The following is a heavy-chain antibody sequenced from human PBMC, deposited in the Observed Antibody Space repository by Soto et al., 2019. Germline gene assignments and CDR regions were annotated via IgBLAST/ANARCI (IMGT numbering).Heavy chain of an antibody. J-gene: IGHJ4*02. CDR3: ARGHGRQNFDY. Sequence: QVQLVQSGAEVKKPGASVTVSCKTSGYTFSSYYIHWMRQAPGQGLEWLGWINPQSDGTAYAPRFQGWVTMAATMSISTVYMELRRLKSDDAAIYYCARGHGRQNFDYWGQGTLVSVSS. CDR1: GYTFSSYY. CDR2: INPQSDGT. V-gene: IGHV1-2*04.